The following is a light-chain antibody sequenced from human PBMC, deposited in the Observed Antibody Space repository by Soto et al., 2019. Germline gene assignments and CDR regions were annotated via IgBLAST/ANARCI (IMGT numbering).Light chain of an antibody. V-gene: IGKV1-39*01. J-gene: IGKJ3*01. Sequence: IQMTQSPSSLSASVGDRVTITCRASQSICSYLNWYQQKPGKAPKLLIYAASSLQSGVPSRFSGSGSGTDFTLTISSLQPEDFETYYCQQSYSTLYTFGPGTKVHIK. CDR3: QQSYSTLYT. CDR2: AAS. CDR1: QSICSY.